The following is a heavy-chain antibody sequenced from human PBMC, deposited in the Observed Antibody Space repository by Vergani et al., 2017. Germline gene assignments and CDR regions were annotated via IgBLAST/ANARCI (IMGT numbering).Heavy chain of an antibody. V-gene: IGHV3-23*03. Sequence: EVQLVESGGGLVQPGGSLRLSCAASGFTFSSYAMSWVRQAPGKGLEWVSVIYSGGSSTYYADSVKGRFTISRDNSKNTLYLQMNSLRAEDTAVYYCAKTGDHFDYWGQGTLVTVSS. CDR2: IYSGGSST. CDR1: GFTFSSYA. D-gene: IGHD7-27*01. CDR3: AKTGDHFDY. J-gene: IGHJ4*02.